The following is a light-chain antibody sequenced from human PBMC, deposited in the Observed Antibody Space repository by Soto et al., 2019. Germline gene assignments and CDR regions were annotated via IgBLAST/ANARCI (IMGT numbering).Light chain of an antibody. CDR3: QQYDSLPLT. Sequence: DIQMTQSPSSLSASVGDRVTITCQANQDINYYLNWYQQRPGKAPKLLIYGASNLEIGVPSRFRGSGSGTDFTFTISSLQPEDIATYYCQQYDSLPLTFGGGTRVEI. J-gene: IGKJ4*01. CDR1: QDINYY. V-gene: IGKV1-33*01. CDR2: GAS.